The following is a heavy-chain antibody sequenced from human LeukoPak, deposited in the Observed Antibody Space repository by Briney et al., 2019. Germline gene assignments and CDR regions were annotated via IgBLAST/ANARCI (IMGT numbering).Heavy chain of an antibody. D-gene: IGHD5-12*01. V-gene: IGHV1-8*01. CDR1: GYTFTSYD. CDR2: MNPNSGNT. CDR3: ARDVAGNTFDY. Sequence: ASVKVSCKASGYTFTSYDINWVRQATGQGLEWMGWMNPNSGNTGYAQKFQGRVTMTRNTSISTAYMELSRLRSDDTAVYYCARDVAGNTFDYWGQGTLVTVSS. J-gene: IGHJ4*02.